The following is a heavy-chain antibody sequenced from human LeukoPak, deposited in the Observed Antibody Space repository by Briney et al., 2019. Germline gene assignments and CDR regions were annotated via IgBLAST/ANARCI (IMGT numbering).Heavy chain of an antibody. J-gene: IGHJ6*04. Sequence: PSETLSLTCTVSGGSVSSGSYYWSWIRQPPGKGLEWIGYIYYSGSTNYNPSLKSRVTISVDTSKNQFSLKLSSVTAADTAVYYCSGQVSYCYGMDVWGKGTTVTVSS. CDR1: GGSVSSGSYY. CDR3: SGQVSYCYGMDV. CDR2: IYYSGST. V-gene: IGHV4-61*01.